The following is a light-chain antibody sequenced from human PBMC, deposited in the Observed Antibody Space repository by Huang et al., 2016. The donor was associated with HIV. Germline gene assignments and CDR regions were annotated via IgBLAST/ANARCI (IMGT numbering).Light chain of an antibody. J-gene: IGKJ1*01. CDR1: QSITSN. V-gene: IGKV3-15*01. Sequence: EIVMTQSPATLSVSPGERATLSCRASQSITSNLAWYQQKPGQAPSLLIYAASTMATGIPARFSGSGSGTEFTLSISSLQSEDFAVYYCQQYNNWPPWTFGQGTKVEIK. CDR2: AAS. CDR3: QQYNNWPPWT.